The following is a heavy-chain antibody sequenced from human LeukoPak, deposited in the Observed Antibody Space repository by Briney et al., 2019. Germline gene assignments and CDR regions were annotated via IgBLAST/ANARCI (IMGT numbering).Heavy chain of an antibody. Sequence: SETPSLTCTVSGGSISSSSAYWGWTRQPPGKGLEWIGSIYYSKNTYYNPSLKSRVTISADTSKNQFSLTLGSVSATDTAVYYCVSPRGFSYGYFDYWGQGTLVTVSS. CDR3: VSPRGFSYGYFDY. D-gene: IGHD5-18*01. CDR1: GGSISSSSAY. V-gene: IGHV4-39*01. J-gene: IGHJ4*02. CDR2: IYYSKNT.